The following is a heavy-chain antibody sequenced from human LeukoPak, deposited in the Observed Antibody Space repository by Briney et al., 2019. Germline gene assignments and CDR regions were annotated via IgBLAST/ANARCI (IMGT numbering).Heavy chain of an antibody. CDR1: GFSFSTHA. J-gene: IGHJ4*02. V-gene: IGHV3-23*01. D-gene: IGHD3-3*01. CDR2: IGAGGRST. Sequence: GGSLRLSCAASGFSFSTHAMTWVRQAPGKGLEWVSGIGAGGRSTFYADSVRGLFTISRDDSNNILNRQMNSLGAEDTALYYCAKYLWSGRSFDYWGQGTLVTVSS. CDR3: AKYLWSGRSFDY.